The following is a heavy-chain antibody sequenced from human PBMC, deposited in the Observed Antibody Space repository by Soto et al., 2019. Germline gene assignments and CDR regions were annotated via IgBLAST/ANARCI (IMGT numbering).Heavy chain of an antibody. D-gene: IGHD7-27*01. J-gene: IGHJ4*02. CDR3: ALRETGSYFDY. CDR2: ISASGTNT. CDR1: GFTFSTYA. Sequence: GGSLRLSCAGAGFTFSTYAMSWVRQAPGKGLEWVSAISASGTNTFYAGSVKGRFTISRDNSMNTLYLQMNSLRADDTAVYYCALRETGSYFDYWGQGTLVTVSS. V-gene: IGHV3-23*01.